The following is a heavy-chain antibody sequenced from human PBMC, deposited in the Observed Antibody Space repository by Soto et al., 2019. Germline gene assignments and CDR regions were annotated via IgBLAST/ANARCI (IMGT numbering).Heavy chain of an antibody. D-gene: IGHD3-10*01. J-gene: IGHJ4*02. CDR3: ARVLLGSGTYYNTFDY. Sequence: ASVKVSCKASGYTFTTYAMHWVRQAPGQTLEWMGWINAGNGNPKYSQKFQGRVTITRDTSASTAYMELSSLSSEDTAVYYCARVLLGSGTYYNTFDYWGQGTLVTVSS. CDR2: INAGNGNP. V-gene: IGHV1-3*01. CDR1: GYTFTTYA.